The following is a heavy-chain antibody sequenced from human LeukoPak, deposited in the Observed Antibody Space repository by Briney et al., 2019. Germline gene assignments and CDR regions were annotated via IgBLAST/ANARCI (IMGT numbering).Heavy chain of an antibody. CDR1: GFIVSNSY. CDR3: ARDGGFGGPAGDNWFDS. J-gene: IGHJ5*01. CDR2: IHSGGRA. D-gene: IGHD3-16*01. Sequence: GGSLTLSCAASGFIVSNSYMSWVRQAPGKGLEWVSAIHSGGRAYADSVQGRFTISIDNSANTMYLQMNNLRGEDTAVYYCARDGGFGGPAGDNWFDSWGQGTLVTVSS. V-gene: IGHV3-66*02.